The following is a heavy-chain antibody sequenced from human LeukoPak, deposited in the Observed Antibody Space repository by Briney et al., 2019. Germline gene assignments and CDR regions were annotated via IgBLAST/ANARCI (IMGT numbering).Heavy chain of an antibody. CDR1: GGSFSSYY. J-gene: IGHJ4*02. CDR2: IYTSGST. V-gene: IGHV4-59*10. D-gene: IGHD6-13*01. CDR3: ATLGHSSSWCFRGKTVANDY. Sequence: SETLSLTCAVYGGSFSSYYWSWIRQPAGKGLEWIGRIYTSGSTNYNPSLKSRVTMSVDTSKNQFSLKLSSVTAADTAVYYCATLGHSSSWCFRGKTVANDYWGQGTLVTVSS.